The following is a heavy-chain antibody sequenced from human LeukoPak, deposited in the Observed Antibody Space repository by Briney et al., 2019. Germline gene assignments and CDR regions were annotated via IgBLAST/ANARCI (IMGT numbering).Heavy chain of an antibody. CDR3: ARVSITMVRGVMNGWFDP. V-gene: IGHV1-18*01. CDR2: ISAYNGNT. Sequence: GASVKVSCKASGYTFTSYGISWVRQAPGQGLEWMGWISAYNGNTNYAQKLQGRVTMTTDTSTSTAYMELRSLRSDDTAVYYCARVSITMVRGVMNGWFDPWGQGTLVTASS. J-gene: IGHJ5*02. D-gene: IGHD3-10*01. CDR1: GYTFTSYG.